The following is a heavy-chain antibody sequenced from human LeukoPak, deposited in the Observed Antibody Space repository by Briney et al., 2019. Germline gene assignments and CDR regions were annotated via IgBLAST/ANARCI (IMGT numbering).Heavy chain of an antibody. CDR2: MYNSGST. J-gene: IGHJ4*02. CDR3: ARGIESYGDYGY. Sequence: SETLSLTCTVSGGSISGSYWSWIRQPPGKGLEWIAYMYNSGSTNYNPSLKSRVTISIDTSKNQFSLKLSSLTAADTAIHYCARGIESYGDYGYWGQGILVTVSS. D-gene: IGHD4-17*01. V-gene: IGHV4-59*01. CDR1: GGSISGSY.